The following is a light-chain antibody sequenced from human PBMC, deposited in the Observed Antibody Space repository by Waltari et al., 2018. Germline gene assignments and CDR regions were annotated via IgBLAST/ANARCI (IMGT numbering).Light chain of an antibody. CDR2: DVS. Sequence: QSALPQSASVSGSPGQSITISCPGTSSDVGGYNYVSWYQQHPGKAPKLMIYDVSNRPSGVSNRFSGSKSGNTASLTISGLQAEDEADYYCSSYTSSSTLWVFGGGTKLTVL. CDR1: SSDVGGYNY. J-gene: IGLJ3*02. V-gene: IGLV2-14*03. CDR3: SSYTSSSTLWV.